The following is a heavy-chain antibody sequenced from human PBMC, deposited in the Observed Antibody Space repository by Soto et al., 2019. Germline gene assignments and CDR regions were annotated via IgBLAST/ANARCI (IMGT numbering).Heavy chain of an antibody. V-gene: IGHV4-59*01. CDR3: ASALYCSGGSCSFDP. CDR2: IYYGGST. Sequence: TSETLSLTCTVSGDSISTDYWSWIRQSPGKGLEWIGLIYYGGSTNYNPSLKSRVTISIDTSKNQFSLKLTSVTAADTAVYYCASALYCSGGSCSFDPWGQGTLVTVSS. CDR1: GDSISTDY. J-gene: IGHJ5*02. D-gene: IGHD2-15*01.